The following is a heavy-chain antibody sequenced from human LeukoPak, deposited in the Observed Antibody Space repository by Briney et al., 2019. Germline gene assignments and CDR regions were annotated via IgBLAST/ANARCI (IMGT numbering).Heavy chain of an antibody. Sequence: VASVKVSCKASGYTFTGYYMHWVRQAPGQGLEWMGWINSNSGGTNYAQKFQGRVTMTRDTSISTAYMELSRLRSDDTAVYYCARDRYSYGFYYYMDVWGKGTTVTVSS. J-gene: IGHJ6*03. CDR2: INSNSGGT. D-gene: IGHD5-18*01. CDR1: GYTFTGYY. CDR3: ARDRYSYGFYYYMDV. V-gene: IGHV1-2*02.